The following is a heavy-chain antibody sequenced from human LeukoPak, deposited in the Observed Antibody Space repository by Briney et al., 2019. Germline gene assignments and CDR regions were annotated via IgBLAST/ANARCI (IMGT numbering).Heavy chain of an antibody. CDR1: GGSFSGYY. V-gene: IGHV4-34*01. Sequence: SETLSLTCAVYGGSFSGYYWSWIRQPPGKGLEGRGEINHSGSTNYNPSLKSRGTISVDTSKQQFSLKLSSVTAADTAVYSCARGHWFDPWGQGTLVTVSS. CDR3: ARGHWFDP. CDR2: INHSGST. J-gene: IGHJ5*02.